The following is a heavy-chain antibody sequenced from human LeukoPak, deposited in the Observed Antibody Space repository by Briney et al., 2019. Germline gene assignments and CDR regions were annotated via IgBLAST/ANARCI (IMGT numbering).Heavy chain of an antibody. CDR3: AKPGRGHYYDSSGYYYDY. V-gene: IGHV3-30*18. D-gene: IGHD3-22*01. J-gene: IGHJ4*02. Sequence: PGGPLRLSCAASGFTFSSYAMHWVRQAPGKGLEWVAVISYDGSNKYYADSVKGRFTISRDNSKNTLYLQMNSLRAEDTAVYYCAKPGRGHYYDSSGYYYDYWGQGTLVTVSS. CDR2: ISYDGSNK. CDR1: GFTFSSYA.